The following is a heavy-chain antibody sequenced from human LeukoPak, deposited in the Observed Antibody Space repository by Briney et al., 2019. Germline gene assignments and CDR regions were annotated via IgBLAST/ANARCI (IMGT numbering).Heavy chain of an antibody. D-gene: IGHD2-15*01. CDR2: IKQDGSEK. CDR1: EFTFSSYW. Sequence: PGGSLRLSCAASEFTFSSYWMSWVRQAPGKGLEWVANIKQDGSEKYYVDSVKGRFTISRDNAKNSLYLQMNSLRAEDTAVYYCARVSVAATFSFDYWGQGTLVTVSS. V-gene: IGHV3-7*01. J-gene: IGHJ4*02. CDR3: ARVSVAATFSFDY.